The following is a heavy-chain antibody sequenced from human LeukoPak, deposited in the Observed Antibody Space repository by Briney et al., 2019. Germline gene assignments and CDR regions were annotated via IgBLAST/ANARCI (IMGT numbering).Heavy chain of an antibody. V-gene: IGHV1-8*01. Sequence: GASVKVSCKASVYTFTNNDINWVRQATGQGIEWMGWVSPDSGDTGYAPNFRGRVTMTTDTSINTAYMELTSLTSEDTAIYYCTRGRAAGDWGQGTLVTVSS. D-gene: IGHD6-19*01. J-gene: IGHJ4*02. CDR2: VSPDSGDT. CDR3: TRGRAAGD. CDR1: VYTFTNND.